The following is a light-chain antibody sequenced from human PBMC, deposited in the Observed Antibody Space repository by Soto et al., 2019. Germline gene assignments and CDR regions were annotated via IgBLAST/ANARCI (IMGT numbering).Light chain of an antibody. V-gene: IGLV1-51*02. Sequence: QSVLTQPPSVSAAPGQKVTISCSGSSSNIGNNYVSWYQQLPGTAPKLLIYESNRRPSGIPDRFSGSKSGTSATLGITGLQPGDEADYYCGIWDPPLGGFVFGIGTKVTVL. CDR1: SSNIGNNY. J-gene: IGLJ1*01. CDR3: GIWDPPLGGFV. CDR2: ESN.